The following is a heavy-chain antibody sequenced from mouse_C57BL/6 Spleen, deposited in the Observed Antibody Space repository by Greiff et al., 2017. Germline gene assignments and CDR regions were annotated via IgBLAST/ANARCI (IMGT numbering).Heavy chain of an antibody. CDR1: GYAFSSYW. V-gene: IGHV1-80*01. Sequence: VQLQQSGASVKISCKASGYAFSSYWMNWVKQRPGKGLEWIGQIYPGDGDTNYNGKFKGKATLTADKSSSTAYMQLSSLTSEDSAVYFCSRTAHYYGSSYWYFDVWGTGTTVTVSS. D-gene: IGHD1-1*01. J-gene: IGHJ1*03. CDR2: IYPGDGDT. CDR3: SRTAHYYGSSYWYFDV.